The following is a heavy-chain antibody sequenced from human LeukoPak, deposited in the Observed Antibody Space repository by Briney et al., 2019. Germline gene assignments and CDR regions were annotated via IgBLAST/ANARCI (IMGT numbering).Heavy chain of an antibody. CDR3: ARADRNGYPDY. CDR1: AFTFRSYS. J-gene: IGHJ4*02. V-gene: IGHV3-21*01. Sequence: GGSLRLSGAASAFTFRSYSMNLVRQAPGKGLEWVSSISGSSSHTYYADSVKGRFTISRDNAKNSVYLQMNSLRAEDTAVYYCARADRNGYPDYWGQGTLVTVSS. D-gene: IGHD5-24*01. CDR2: ISGSSSHT.